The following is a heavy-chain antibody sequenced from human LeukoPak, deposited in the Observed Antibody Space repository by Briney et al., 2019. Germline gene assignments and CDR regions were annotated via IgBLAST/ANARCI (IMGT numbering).Heavy chain of an antibody. CDR2: INPNSGGT. CDR3: ARSLLWFGENDAFDI. Sequence: GASVKVSCKASGYTFTGYYMHWVRQAPGQGLEWMGWINPNSGGTNYAQKFQGWVTMTRDTSISTAYMELSRLRSDDTAVYYCARSLLWFGENDAFDIWGQGTMVTVSS. V-gene: IGHV1-2*04. D-gene: IGHD3-10*01. J-gene: IGHJ3*02. CDR1: GYTFTGYY.